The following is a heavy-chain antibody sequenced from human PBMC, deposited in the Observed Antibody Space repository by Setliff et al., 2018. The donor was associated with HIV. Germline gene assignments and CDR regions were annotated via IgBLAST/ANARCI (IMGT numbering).Heavy chain of an antibody. D-gene: IGHD1-26*01. J-gene: IGHJ4*02. Sequence: SETLSLTCTVSGGSMSPYYWSWIRQGDGIGLEWIGRIYYSGATYYNPSLKSRVTLSVDTSNNQFSLKLSSVTAADTAVYYCARHLRWELPYYFDYWGQGTLVTVSS. CDR2: IYYSGAT. CDR1: GGSMSPYY. V-gene: IGHV4-59*05. CDR3: ARHLRWELPYYFDY.